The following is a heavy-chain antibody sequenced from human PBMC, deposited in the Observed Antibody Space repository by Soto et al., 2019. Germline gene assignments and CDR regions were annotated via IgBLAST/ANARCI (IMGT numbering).Heavy chain of an antibody. CDR2: ISYSGTT. CDR3: ARGWSPGSSWSHFFDY. Sequence: QVQLQESGPGLVKPSQTLSITCTVSIGSISSGSYYWSWIRQHPGKDLEWIGYISYSGTTYYNPSLKSRLTMSVDTSKTQFSLKLSSVTAAHTAVYYRARGWSPGSSWSHFFDYWCQVALVTVSS. J-gene: IGHJ4*02. D-gene: IGHD6-13*01. CDR1: IGSISSGSYY. V-gene: IGHV4-31*03.